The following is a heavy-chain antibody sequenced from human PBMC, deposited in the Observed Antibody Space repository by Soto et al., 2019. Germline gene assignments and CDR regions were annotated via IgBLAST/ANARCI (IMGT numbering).Heavy chain of an antibody. D-gene: IGHD2-2*01. CDR2: ISGSGGST. CDR1: GFTFSSYA. Sequence: GGSLRLSCAASGFTFSSYAMSWVRQAPGKGLEWVSAISGSGGSTYYTDSVKGRFTISRDNAKNTLYLQMNSLRAEDTAVYYCAKNGDIAVVPAATFDYWRRGTLVTVSS. V-gene: IGHV3-23*01. CDR3: AKNGDIAVVPAATFDY. J-gene: IGHJ4*02.